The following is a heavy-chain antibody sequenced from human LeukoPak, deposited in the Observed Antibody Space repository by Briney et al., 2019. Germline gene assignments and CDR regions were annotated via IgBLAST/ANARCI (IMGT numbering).Heavy chain of an antibody. CDR1: GGSIRSSSYY. CDR2: IYYSGST. J-gene: IGHJ4*02. V-gene: IGHV4-39*01. Sequence: PSETLSLTCTVNGGSIRSSSYYWSWIRQPPGKGLEWIGSIYYSGSTYYNPSLKSRVTISVDTSKNQFSLKLSSVTAADTAVYYCARLWLGVRPPDYWGQGTLVTVSP. CDR3: ARLWLGVRPPDY. D-gene: IGHD3-10*01.